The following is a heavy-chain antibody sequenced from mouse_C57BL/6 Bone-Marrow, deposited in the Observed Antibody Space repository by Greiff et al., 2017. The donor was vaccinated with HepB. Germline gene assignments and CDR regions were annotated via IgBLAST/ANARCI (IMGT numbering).Heavy chain of an antibody. CDR2: IYPGNSDT. D-gene: IGHD1-1*01. Sequence: EVMLVESGTVLARPGASVKMSCKTSGYTFTSYWMHWVKQRPGQGLEWIGAIYPGNSDTSYNQKFKGKAKLTAVTSASTAYMELSSLTNEDSAVYYCTRGPPYYYGSPWFAYWGQGTLVTVSA. J-gene: IGHJ3*01. CDR3: TRGPPYYYGSPWFAY. V-gene: IGHV1-5*01. CDR1: GYTFTSYW.